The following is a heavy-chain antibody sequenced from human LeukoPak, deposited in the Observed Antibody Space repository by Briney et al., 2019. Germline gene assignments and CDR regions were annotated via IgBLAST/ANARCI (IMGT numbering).Heavy chain of an antibody. J-gene: IGHJ4*02. CDR3: AKDPRVATIEIFDY. Sequence: GGSLRLSCAASGFTFTSYAMSWVRQAPGKGLEWVSSMSGGGGVTYYADSVKGRFIISRDNSKNTLYLQMNSLRAEDTAVYYCAKDPRVATIEIFDYWGQGTLVTVSS. CDR1: GFTFTSYA. CDR2: MSGGGGVT. D-gene: IGHD5-12*01. V-gene: IGHV3-23*01.